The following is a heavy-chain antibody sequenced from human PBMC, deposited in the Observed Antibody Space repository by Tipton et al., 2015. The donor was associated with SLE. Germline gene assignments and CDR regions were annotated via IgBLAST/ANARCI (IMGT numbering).Heavy chain of an antibody. J-gene: IGHJ4*02. D-gene: IGHD2-15*01. CDR3: ARPRIGGSSGFFES. CDR2: IYHSGST. CDR1: GYSISSGYY. Sequence: TLSLTCTVSGYSISSGYYWGWIRQPPGKGLEWIGNIYHSGSTYYNPSLKSRVTISVDTSKNQFSLKLNSVTAADTAVYYCARPRIGGSSGFFESWGQGTLVTVSS. V-gene: IGHV4-38-2*02.